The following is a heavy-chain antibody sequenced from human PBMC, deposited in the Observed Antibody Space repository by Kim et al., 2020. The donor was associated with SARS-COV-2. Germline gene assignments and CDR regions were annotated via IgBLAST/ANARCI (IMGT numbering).Heavy chain of an antibody. CDR3: ARERTSLDC. V-gene: IGHV4-31*02. CDR2: SGST. Sequence: SGSTYYNPYLKSRVTISVDSSKNQFSLKLSSVTAADTAVYYCARERTSLDCWGQGTLVTVSS. J-gene: IGHJ4*02.